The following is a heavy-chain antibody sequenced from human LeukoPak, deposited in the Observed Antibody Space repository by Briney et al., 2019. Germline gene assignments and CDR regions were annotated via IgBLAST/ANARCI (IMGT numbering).Heavy chain of an antibody. J-gene: IGHJ4*02. CDR2: ISGSGGST. CDR3: AKPGRYRSSWYLFDY. CDR1: GFTFSSYA. V-gene: IGHV3-23*01. Sequence: PGGSLRLSCAASGFTFSSYAMSWVRQAPGKGLEWVSAISGSGGSTYYADSVKGRFTISRDNSKNTLYLQMNSLRAEDTAVYYCAKPGRYRSSWYLFDYWGQGTLVTVSS. D-gene: IGHD6-13*01.